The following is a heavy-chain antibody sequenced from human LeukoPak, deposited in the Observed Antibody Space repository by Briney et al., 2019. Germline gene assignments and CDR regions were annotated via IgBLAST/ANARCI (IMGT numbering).Heavy chain of an antibody. CDR3: AGESFDI. CDR1: GFTFSNYA. CDR2: ISKDGSME. Sequence: GGSLRLSCAASGFTFSNYAMDWVRQAPGKGLEWVAVISKDGSMEYYADSVQGRFTVSRDISENTLHLQMNSLETEDTAVYYCAGESFDIWGQGTMVTVST. V-gene: IGHV3-30*04. J-gene: IGHJ3*02.